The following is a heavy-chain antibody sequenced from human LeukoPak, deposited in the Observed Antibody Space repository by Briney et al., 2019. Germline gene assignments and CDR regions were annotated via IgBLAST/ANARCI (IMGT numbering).Heavy chain of an antibody. CDR1: GFTFSSYA. Sequence: GGSLRLSCVASGFTFSSYAMHWVRQTPGKGLEYVSGINSNGGSTHYANSVEGRFTISRDNSKNTLYLQMNSLRAEDTAVYYCAKDSLNWFGESISWGQGTLVTVSS. CDR2: INSNGGST. J-gene: IGHJ5*02. CDR3: AKDSLNWFGESIS. V-gene: IGHV3-64*01. D-gene: IGHD3-10*01.